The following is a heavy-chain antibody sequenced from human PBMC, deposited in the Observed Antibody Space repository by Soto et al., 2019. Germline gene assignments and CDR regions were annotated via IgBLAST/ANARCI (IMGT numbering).Heavy chain of an antibody. J-gene: IGHJ4*02. CDR2: FDPEDGET. CDR1: GYTLTELS. V-gene: IGHV1-24*01. Sequence: ASVKDSCKVSGYTLTELSMHSVRQAPGKGLEGMGGFDPEDGETIYAQKFQGRVTMPEDTSTDTADMELSRLRSEDTAVYYCAKAIPYNWNYDFDYWGQGTLVTVSS. CDR3: AKAIPYNWNYDFDY. D-gene: IGHD1-7*01.